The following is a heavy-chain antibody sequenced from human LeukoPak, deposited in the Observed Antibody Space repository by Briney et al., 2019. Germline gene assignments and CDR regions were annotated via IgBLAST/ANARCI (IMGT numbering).Heavy chain of an antibody. Sequence: GGSLRLSCAASGFTFSSYAMGWVRQARGKGLEWVSAISGSGGSTYYADSVKGRFTISRDNSKNTLYLQMNSLRAEDTAVYYCAKSETHEFDYWGQGALVTVSS. CDR1: GFTFSSYA. CDR2: ISGSGGST. CDR3: AKSETHEFDY. V-gene: IGHV3-23*01. J-gene: IGHJ4*02.